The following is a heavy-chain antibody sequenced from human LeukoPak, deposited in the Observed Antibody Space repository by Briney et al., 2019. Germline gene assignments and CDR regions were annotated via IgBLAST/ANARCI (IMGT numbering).Heavy chain of an antibody. V-gene: IGHV4-4*07. CDR1: GASISSYY. CDR2: FYTSGST. CDR3: ARITSSSWYKGVWYFDL. Sequence: NSSETLSLTCTVSGASISSYYWSWIRQPAGKGLELIGRFYTSGSTNYNPSLKSRVTISVDTSKNQFSLKLSSVTAADTAVYYCARITSSSWYKGVWYFDLWGRGTLVTDSS. D-gene: IGHD6-13*01. J-gene: IGHJ2*01.